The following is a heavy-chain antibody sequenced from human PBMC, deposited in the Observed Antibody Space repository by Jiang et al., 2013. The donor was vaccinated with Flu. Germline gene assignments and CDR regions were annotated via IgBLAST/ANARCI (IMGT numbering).Heavy chain of an antibody. Sequence: EWVGRIKRKLDGGTADYAAPVKGRFTVPRDDSKSTLYLEMNSLKTEDTAVYYCTTNYGDYFWSSFDFWGQGTLVTVSS. D-gene: IGHD4-17*01. J-gene: IGHJ4*02. CDR2: IKRKLDGGTA. V-gene: IGHV3-15*07. CDR3: TTNYGDYFWSSFDF.